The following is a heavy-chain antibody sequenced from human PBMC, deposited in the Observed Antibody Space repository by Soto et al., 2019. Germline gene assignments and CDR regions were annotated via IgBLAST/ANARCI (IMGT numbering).Heavy chain of an antibody. D-gene: IGHD3-10*01. CDR3: ARDGAYGLYGSGSSFHRYYYYYMDV. V-gene: IGHV3-48*01. J-gene: IGHJ6*03. Sequence: GGSLRLSCAASGFTFGSYSMNWVRQAPGKGLEWVSYISSSSSTIYYADSVKGRFTISRDNAKNSLYLQMNSLRAEETAVYYCARDGAYGLYGSGSSFHRYYYYYMDVWGKGTTVTVSS. CDR1: GFTFGSYS. CDR2: ISSSSSTI.